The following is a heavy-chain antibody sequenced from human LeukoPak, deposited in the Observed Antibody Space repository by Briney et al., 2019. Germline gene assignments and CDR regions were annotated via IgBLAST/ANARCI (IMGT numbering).Heavy chain of an antibody. CDR2: VYYSGST. V-gene: IGHV4-59*01. CDR1: GGSISSYN. D-gene: IGHD4-17*01. Sequence: ASETLSLTCTVPGGSISSYNWSWIRQPPGKGLDWIGYVYYSGSTNYNPSLKSRVIISVDTSKNQFFLNLISVTAADTAVYYCARGTAQTVNTYAFDMWGQGTMVTVSS. J-gene: IGHJ3*02. CDR3: ARGTAQTVNTYAFDM.